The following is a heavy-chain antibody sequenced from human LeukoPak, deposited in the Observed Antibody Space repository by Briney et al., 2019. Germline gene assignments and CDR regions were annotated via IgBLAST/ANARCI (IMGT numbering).Heavy chain of an antibody. CDR1: GYTFTGYY. V-gene: IGHV1-18*04. CDR3: ARDRGQWLVYYYYYMDV. CDR2: ISAYNGNT. D-gene: IGHD6-19*01. J-gene: IGHJ6*03. Sequence: ASVKVSCKASGYTFTGYYIHWVRQAPGQGLEWMGWISAYNGNTNYAQKLQGRVTMTTDTSTSTAYMELRSLRSDDTAVYYCARDRGQWLVYYYYYMDVWGKGTTVTISS.